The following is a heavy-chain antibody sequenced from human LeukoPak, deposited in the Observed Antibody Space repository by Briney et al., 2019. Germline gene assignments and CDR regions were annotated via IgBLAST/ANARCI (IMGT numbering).Heavy chain of an antibody. Sequence: SQTLPLTCAISGDSVTSNNGAWNWIRQSPSRGLEWLGRTYYRSKWYDDYAGSVKGRISISPDTSKNQFSLHLYSVTPEDTAVYYCARDVGTSGWHTFDYWGQGTLVTVSS. V-gene: IGHV6-1*01. CDR3: ARDVGTSGWHTFDY. D-gene: IGHD6-19*01. CDR1: GDSVTSNNGA. J-gene: IGHJ4*02. CDR2: TYYRSKWYD.